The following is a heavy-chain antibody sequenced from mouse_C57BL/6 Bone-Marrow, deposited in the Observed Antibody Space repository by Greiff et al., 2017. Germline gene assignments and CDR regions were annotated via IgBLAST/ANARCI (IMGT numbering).Heavy chain of an antibody. V-gene: IGHV1-81*01. CDR1: GYTFTSYG. J-gene: IGHJ2*01. D-gene: IGHD1-1*01. CDR3: ARGITTVVRDD. Sequence: QVQLQQSGAELARPGASVKLSCKASGYTFTSYGISWVKQRTGQGLEWIGEIYPRRGNTYYNEKFKGKATLTADKSSSTAYMELRSLTSEDSAVYVCARGITTVVRDDWGQGTTLTGSS. CDR2: IYPRRGNT.